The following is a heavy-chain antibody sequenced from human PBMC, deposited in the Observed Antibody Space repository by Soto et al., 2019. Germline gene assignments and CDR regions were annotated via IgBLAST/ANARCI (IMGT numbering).Heavy chain of an antibody. CDR1: GYTFTGYY. J-gene: IGHJ5*02. Sequence: VKVSCKASGYTFTGYYMHWVRQAPGQGLEWMGWINPNSGGTNYAQKFQGWVTMTRDTSISTAYMELSRMRSDDTAVYYCSREGGDFWRGYGFEPWGQGTLVTVSS. D-gene: IGHD3-3*01. V-gene: IGHV1-2*04. CDR2: INPNSGGT. CDR3: SREGGDFWRGYGFEP.